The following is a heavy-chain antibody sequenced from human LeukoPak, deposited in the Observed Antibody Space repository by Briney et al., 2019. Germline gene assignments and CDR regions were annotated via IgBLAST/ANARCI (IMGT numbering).Heavy chain of an antibody. J-gene: IGHJ6*02. CDR3: AKRRLAYQFQSQYYGMDV. V-gene: IGHV3-23*01. CDR1: GFTFDDYA. Sequence: PGGSLRLSCAASGFTFDDYAMSWVRQAPGKGLEWVSVISGTGGSTYYADSVKGRFAISKDNSKNTLFLQLNSLRVEDMAVYYCAKRRLAYQFQSQYYGMDVWGQGTTVTVSS. D-gene: IGHD3-9*01. CDR2: ISGTGGST.